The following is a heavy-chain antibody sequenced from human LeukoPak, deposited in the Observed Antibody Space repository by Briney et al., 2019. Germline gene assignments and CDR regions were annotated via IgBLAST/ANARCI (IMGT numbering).Heavy chain of an antibody. J-gene: IGHJ6*02. V-gene: IGHV4-34*01. CDR1: GGSFGDYF. Sequence: SETLSLTCAVYGGSFGDYFWGWIRQPPGKGLEWIGEINHSGRTYYNPSLKSRVTISVDTSKNQFSLNLSSVTAADTAVYYCARDVVVVPAATHYGMDVWGQGTAVTVSS. D-gene: IGHD2-2*01. CDR2: INHSGRT. CDR3: ARDVVVVPAATHYGMDV.